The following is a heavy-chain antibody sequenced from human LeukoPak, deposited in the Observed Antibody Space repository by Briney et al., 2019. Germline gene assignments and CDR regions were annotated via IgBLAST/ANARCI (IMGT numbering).Heavy chain of an antibody. D-gene: IGHD1-26*01. CDR1: GFTFSSYA. CDR3: AKEKEGGYFDL. V-gene: IGHV3-30*18. CDR2: ISYDGSNK. J-gene: IGHJ2*01. Sequence: GGSLRLSCAASGFTFSSYAMSWVRQAPGKGLEWVAVISYDGSNKYYADSVKGRFTISRDNSKNTLYLQMNSLRAEDTAVYYCAKEKEGGYFDLWGRGTLVTVSS.